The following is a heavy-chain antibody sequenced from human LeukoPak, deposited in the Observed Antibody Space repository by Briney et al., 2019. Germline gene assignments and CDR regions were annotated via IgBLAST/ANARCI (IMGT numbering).Heavy chain of an antibody. CDR3: ASQNYYGSGSYDDY. CDR2: IYYSGST. D-gene: IGHD3-10*01. CDR1: GGSISSGDYY. Sequence: PSETLSLTCTVSGGSISSGDYYWSWIRQPPGKGLEWIGYIYYSGSTYYNPSLKSRVTISVDTSKNQFSLKLSSVTAADTAVYYCASQNYYGSGSYDDYWGQGTLVTVSS. J-gene: IGHJ4*02. V-gene: IGHV4-30-4*02.